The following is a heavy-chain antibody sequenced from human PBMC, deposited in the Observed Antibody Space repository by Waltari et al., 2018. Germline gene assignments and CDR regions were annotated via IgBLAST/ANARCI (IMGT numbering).Heavy chain of an antibody. J-gene: IGHJ6*02. CDR3: ASEPGYSSGWSYRSPHYYGMDV. CDR2: IYHSGGT. D-gene: IGHD6-19*01. Sequence: QVQLQESGPGLVKPSETLSLTCAVSGYSISSGYYWGWIRQPPGKGLEWIGSIYHSGGTSDNPALKSRFTISVDTSKNQFSLKLSSVTATDTAVYYCASEPGYSSGWSYRSPHYYGMDVWGQGTTVTVSS. CDR1: GYSISSGYY. V-gene: IGHV4-38-2*01.